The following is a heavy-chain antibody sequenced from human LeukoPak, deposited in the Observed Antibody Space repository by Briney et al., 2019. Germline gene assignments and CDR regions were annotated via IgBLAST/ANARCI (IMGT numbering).Heavy chain of an antibody. Sequence: GESLKISCKGSGYSFNSYWIGWVRQMPGKGLTWMGIIYPGDSDARYSPSFQGQVTISADKSISTAYLQWSSLKASDTAMYYCARRRDLYSGSYYPFDYWGQGTLVTVSS. CDR3: ARRRDLYSGSYYPFDY. J-gene: IGHJ4*02. V-gene: IGHV5-51*01. CDR2: IYPGDSDA. CDR1: GYSFNSYW. D-gene: IGHD1-26*01.